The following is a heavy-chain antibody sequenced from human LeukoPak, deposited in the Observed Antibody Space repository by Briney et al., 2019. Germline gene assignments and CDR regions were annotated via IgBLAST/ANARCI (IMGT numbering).Heavy chain of an antibody. CDR2: ISADGANT. CDR1: AFTFSSHA. V-gene: IGHV3-23*01. D-gene: IGHD3-22*01. Sequence: GGSLRLSCAASAFTFSSHAMSWVRQTPGKGLEWVSGISADGANTLYADSVKGRFTISRDNSKNTLYLHMRSLRAEDAAMYFCVYYDSSGYYYGRLRYWGQGTPVTASS. CDR3: VYYDSSGYYYGRLRY. J-gene: IGHJ4*02.